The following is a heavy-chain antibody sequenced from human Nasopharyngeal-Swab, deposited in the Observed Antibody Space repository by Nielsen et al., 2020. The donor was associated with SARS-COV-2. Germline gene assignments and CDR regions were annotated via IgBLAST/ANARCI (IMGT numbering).Heavy chain of an antibody. Sequence: WIRQPPGKGLEWIGEINHSGSTNYNPSLKSQVTISVDTSKNQFSLKLSSVTAADTAVYYCARGRGGWLGVNWFDPWGQGTLVTVSS. D-gene: IGHD3-10*01. CDR2: INHSGST. CDR3: ARGRGGWLGVNWFDP. J-gene: IGHJ5*02. V-gene: IGHV4-34*01.